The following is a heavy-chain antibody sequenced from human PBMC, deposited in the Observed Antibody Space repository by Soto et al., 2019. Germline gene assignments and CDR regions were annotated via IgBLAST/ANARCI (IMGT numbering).Heavy chain of an antibody. D-gene: IGHD3-10*01. CDR2: ISSTSDTI. J-gene: IGHJ4*02. V-gene: IGHV3-48*01. CDR3: ARATGADKEDY. Sequence: GGSLRLSCAASGFTFSTYSMSWVRQAPGKGLEWVSYISSTSDTIYYADSVKGRFTISRDNAKNSLYLHMNSLSAEDTAVYYCARATGADKEDYWGQGT. CDR1: GFTFSTYS.